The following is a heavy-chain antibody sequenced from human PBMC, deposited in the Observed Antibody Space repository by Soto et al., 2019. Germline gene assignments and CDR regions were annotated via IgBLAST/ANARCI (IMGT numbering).Heavy chain of an antibody. CDR2: IKQDGSEK. V-gene: IGHV3-7*03. J-gene: IGHJ3*02. D-gene: IGHD4-17*01. CDR1: GFTFSSYW. CDR3: ARDVGYGDYESAFDI. Sequence: SLRLSCAASGFTFSSYWMSWVRQAPGKGLEWVANIKQDGSEKYYVDSVKGRFTISRDNVKNSLYLQMNSLRAEDTAVHYCARDVGYGDYESAFDIWGQGTMVTVSS.